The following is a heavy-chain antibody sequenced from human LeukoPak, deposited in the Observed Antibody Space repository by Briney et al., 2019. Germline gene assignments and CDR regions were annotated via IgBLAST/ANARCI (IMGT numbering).Heavy chain of an antibody. D-gene: IGHD5-12*01. CDR1: GGTFISYA. CDR2: IIPIFGTA. V-gene: IGHV1-69*13. J-gene: IGHJ3*02. Sequence: ASVKVSCKASGGTFISYAMSWVRQARGQGLEGMGGIIPIFGTANYAQKFQGRVTITAHESTSTAYMELSSLRSEDTAVYYCARDPLRPNAFDIWGQGTMVTVSS. CDR3: ARDPLRPNAFDI.